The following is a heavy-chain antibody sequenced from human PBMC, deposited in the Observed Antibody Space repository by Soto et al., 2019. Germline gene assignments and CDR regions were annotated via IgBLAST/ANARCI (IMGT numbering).Heavy chain of an antibody. V-gene: IGHV1-18*01. CDR1: GYTFTSYG. CDR3: ARVGCTNGVCYDYYYKGMDV. Sequence: ASVKVSCKASGYTFTSYGISWVRQAPGQGPEWMGRISTYNGNTNYVQRLQGRVTMTTDTSTNTAYMELRSLRSDDTAVYYCARVGCTNGVCYDYYYKGMDVWGQGTTVTVSS. CDR2: ISTYNGNT. D-gene: IGHD2-8*01. J-gene: IGHJ6*02.